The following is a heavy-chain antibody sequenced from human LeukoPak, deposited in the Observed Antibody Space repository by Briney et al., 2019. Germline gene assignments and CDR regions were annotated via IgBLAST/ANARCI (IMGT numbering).Heavy chain of an antibody. V-gene: IGHV3-23*01. D-gene: IGHD3-22*01. CDR3: AKHYYDSSGYFYCFDY. Sequence: RSGGSLRLSCAASGFTVSSNSMSWVRQAPGKGLEWVSGISGIVSGTYYADSVKGRFTISRDNSKNTLYLQMNSLRAEDTAVYYCAKHYYDSSGYFYCFDYWGQGTLVTVSS. CDR2: ISGIVSGT. CDR1: GFTVSSNS. J-gene: IGHJ4*02.